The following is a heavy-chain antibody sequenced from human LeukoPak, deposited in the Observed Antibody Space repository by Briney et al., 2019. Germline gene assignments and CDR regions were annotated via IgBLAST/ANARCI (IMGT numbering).Heavy chain of an antibody. Sequence: ASVKVSFKASGYTFTFYYMHWVRQAPGQALEWMGWINPNSGCTYYAQKFQGRVTMTKDTSISTAYMELSRLRSDDTAVYYCARVSPVGYWGQGTLVTVSS. CDR2: INPNSGCT. V-gene: IGHV1-2*02. CDR3: ARVSPVGY. CDR1: GYTFTFYY. J-gene: IGHJ4*02.